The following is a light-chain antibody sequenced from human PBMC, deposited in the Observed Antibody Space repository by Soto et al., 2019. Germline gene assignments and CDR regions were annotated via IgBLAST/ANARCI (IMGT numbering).Light chain of an antibody. CDR3: QQSYSSPT. J-gene: IGKJ5*01. Sequence: DIQMTQSPSSLSASVGDRVTITCRASQSIAFYLNWYQPTPGEAPKLLIHSASSLQSGVPSRFSGSRSGTDFTLTISSLQPEDFATYYCQQSYSSPTFGQGTRLEIK. CDR1: QSIAFY. CDR2: SAS. V-gene: IGKV1-39*01.